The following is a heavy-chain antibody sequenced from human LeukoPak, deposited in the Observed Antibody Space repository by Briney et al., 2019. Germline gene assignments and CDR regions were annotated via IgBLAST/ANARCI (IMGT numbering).Heavy chain of an antibody. CDR2: IYPGDSDT. Sequence: GESLKISCKGSGYSFTSYWIGWVRQMPGKGLEWMGIIYPGDSDTRYSPSFQGQVTISADKSISTAYLQWGSLKASDTAMYYCARPGDDCSGGSCYPYDAFDIWGQGTMVTVSS. D-gene: IGHD2-15*01. J-gene: IGHJ3*02. CDR1: GYSFTSYW. CDR3: ARPGDDCSGGSCYPYDAFDI. V-gene: IGHV5-51*01.